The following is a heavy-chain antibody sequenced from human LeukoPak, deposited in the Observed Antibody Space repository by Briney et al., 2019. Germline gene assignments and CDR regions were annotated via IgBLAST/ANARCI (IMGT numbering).Heavy chain of an antibody. CDR3: ARGQRTTYGDYSS. V-gene: IGHV1-69*04. CDR1: GGTFSSYA. CDR2: IVPILGIA. J-gene: IGHJ5*02. Sequence: SVKVSCKASGGTFSSYAISWVRQAPGQGLEWMGRIVPILGIANYAQKFQGRVTITADKSTSTAYMELSSLRSEDTAVYYCARGQRTTYGDYSSWGQGTLVTVS. D-gene: IGHD4-17*01.